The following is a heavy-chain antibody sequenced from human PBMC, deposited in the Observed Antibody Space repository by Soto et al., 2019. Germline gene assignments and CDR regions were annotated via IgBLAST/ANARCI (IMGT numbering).Heavy chain of an antibody. CDR1: GASVYTYY. CDR2: IFYSVSS. D-gene: IGHD3-9*01. Sequence: SDTPSITCAVCGASVYTYYCNLILQSPGKGLEWIGNIFYSVSSNYDPSLESRVTISVDTSKNQFSLKLRSVTAADTAVYYCARRGRRYSDFLSRPQAVGAFDIWGQGTLVTVSS. J-gene: IGHJ3*02. CDR3: ARRGRRYSDFLSRPQAVGAFDI. V-gene: IGHV4-59*02.